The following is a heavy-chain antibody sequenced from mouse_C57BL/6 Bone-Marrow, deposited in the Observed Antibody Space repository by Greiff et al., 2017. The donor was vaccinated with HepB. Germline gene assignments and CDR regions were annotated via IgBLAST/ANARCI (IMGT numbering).Heavy chain of an antibody. J-gene: IGHJ3*01. V-gene: IGHV6-3*01. Sequence: DVMLVESGGGLVQPGGSMKLSCVASGFTFSNYWMNWVRQSPEKGLEWVAQIRLKSDNYATHYAESVKGRFTISRDDSKSSVYLQMNNLRAEDTGIYYCSYYDYDSAWFSYWGQGTLVTVSA. CDR3: SYYDYDSAWFSY. CDR2: IRLKSDNYAT. D-gene: IGHD2-4*01. CDR1: GFTFSNYW.